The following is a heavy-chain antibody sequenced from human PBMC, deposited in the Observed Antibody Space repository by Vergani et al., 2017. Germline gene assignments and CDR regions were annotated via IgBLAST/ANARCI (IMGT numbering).Heavy chain of an antibody. V-gene: IGHV3-30-3*01. Sequence: VQMVESGGGVVQPGRSLRLSCAASGFTFSSYAMHWVRQAPGKGLEWVAVISYDGSNKYYADSVKGRFTISRDNAKNSLFLEMNSLRFEDTAVYFCTKGSVYYHDSAGHGYDPYTGSDLWGQGTLVTVSS. CDR1: GFTFSSYA. CDR2: ISYDGSNK. D-gene: IGHD5-12*01. CDR3: TKGSVYYHDSAGHGYDPYTGSDL. J-gene: IGHJ3*01.